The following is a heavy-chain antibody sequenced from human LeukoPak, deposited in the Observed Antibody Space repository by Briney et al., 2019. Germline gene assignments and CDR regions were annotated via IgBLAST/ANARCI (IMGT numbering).Heavy chain of an antibody. CDR3: ARERGYCSGANCYGADY. CDR2: IIPIFGTA. J-gene: IGHJ4*02. CDR1: GGTLSSYA. Sequence: SVKVSCKASGGTLSSYAISWVRQAPGQGLEWMGGIIPIFGTANYAQKFQGRVTITTDESTSTAYMELSSLRSEDTAVYYCARERGYCSGANCYGADYWGQGTLVTVSS. V-gene: IGHV1-69*05. D-gene: IGHD2-2*01.